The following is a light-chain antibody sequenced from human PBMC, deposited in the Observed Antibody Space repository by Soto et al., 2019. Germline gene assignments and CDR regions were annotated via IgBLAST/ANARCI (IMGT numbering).Light chain of an antibody. J-gene: IGKJ1*01. Sequence: EIVLTQSPATLSLSPGETATLSCRASQSVSSYLAWYQQKSGQAPRLLIYDASNRATGIPDRFSGSGSGTDFTLTISTLEPEDSAVYYCHQRGSWPRGTFGQGT. V-gene: IGKV3-11*01. CDR3: HQRGSWPRGT. CDR1: QSVSSY. CDR2: DAS.